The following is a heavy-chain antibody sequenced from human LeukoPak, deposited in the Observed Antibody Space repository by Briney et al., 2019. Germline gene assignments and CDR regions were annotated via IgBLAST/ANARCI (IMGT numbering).Heavy chain of an antibody. CDR3: ASELTGEFSPRMDV. J-gene: IGHJ6*04. CDR2: IRYDGSNK. D-gene: IGHD3-16*01. V-gene: IGHV3-30*02. CDR1: GFTFSSYS. Sequence: HSGGSLRLSCAASGFTFSSYSMNWVRQAPGKGLEWVAFIRYDGSNKYYADSVKGRFTISRDNSKNTLYLQMNSLRAEDTAVYHCASELTGEFSPRMDVWGKGTTVTISS.